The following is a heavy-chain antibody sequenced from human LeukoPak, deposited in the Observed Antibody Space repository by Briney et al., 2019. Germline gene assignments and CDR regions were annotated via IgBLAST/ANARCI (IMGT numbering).Heavy chain of an antibody. J-gene: IGHJ6*02. Sequence: ASVKVSCKASRYTFTGYYMHWVRQATGQGLEWMGWMNPNSGNTGYARKFQGRVTMTRNTSISTAYMELSSLRSEDTAVYYCARARYCTNGVCSPYYYYGMDVWGQGTTVTVSS. D-gene: IGHD2-8*01. V-gene: IGHV1-8*02. CDR3: ARARYCTNGVCSPYYYYGMDV. CDR1: RYTFTGYY. CDR2: MNPNSGNT.